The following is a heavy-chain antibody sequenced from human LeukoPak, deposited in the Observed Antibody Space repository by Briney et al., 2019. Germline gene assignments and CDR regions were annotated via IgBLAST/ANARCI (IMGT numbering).Heavy chain of an antibody. CDR3: ARWATVTTGGYYFDY. V-gene: IGHV4-34*01. CDR2: INHSGST. D-gene: IGHD4-17*01. CDR1: GGSFSGYY. J-gene: IGHJ4*02. Sequence: SETLSLTCAVYGGSFSGYYWSWIRQPPGKGLGWVGEINHSGSTNYNPSLKSRVTISVDTSKNQFSLKLSSVTAADTAVYYCARWATVTTGGYYFDYWGQGTLVTVSS.